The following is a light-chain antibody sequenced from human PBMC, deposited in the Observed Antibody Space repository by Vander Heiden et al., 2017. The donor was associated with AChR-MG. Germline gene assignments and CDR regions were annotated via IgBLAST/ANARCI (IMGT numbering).Light chain of an antibody. V-gene: IGLV1-47*01. J-gene: IGLJ2*01. CDR1: SSNIGVNS. CDR3: AAWDDSLGGVV. Sequence: QSVLTQPPSASGTPGQRVTISCSGSSSNIGVNSVYWYQQLPGTAPKLLIYRNNQRPSGVPDRFSGSKSGTSASLAISGLRSEDEADYYCAAWDDSLGGVVFGGGTKLTVL. CDR2: RNN.